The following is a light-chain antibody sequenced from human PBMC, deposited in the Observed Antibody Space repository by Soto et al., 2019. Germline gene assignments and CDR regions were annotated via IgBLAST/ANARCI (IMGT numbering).Light chain of an antibody. V-gene: IGKV3-20*01. CDR2: GAS. CDR1: QSVSSSY. Sequence: EIVLTQSPGTLSLSPGERATLSCRASQSVSSSYLAWYQQKPGQAPRLLIYGASSRATVIPDRFSSSGSGTDFTLTISRLEPEDFAVYYCQQYGSSPWTFGQGTKVEIK. CDR3: QQYGSSPWT. J-gene: IGKJ1*01.